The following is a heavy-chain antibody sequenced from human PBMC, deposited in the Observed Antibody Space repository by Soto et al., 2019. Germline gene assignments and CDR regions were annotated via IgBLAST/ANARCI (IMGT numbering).Heavy chain of an antibody. D-gene: IGHD6-25*01. V-gene: IGHV3-7*04. CDR3: ARYVSSGLLFDY. CDR2: IKQDGSEK. J-gene: IGHJ4*02. Sequence: EVQLVESGGGLVQPGGSLRLSCAASGFTFSSYWMSWVRQAPGKGLEWVANIKQDGSEKYYVDSVKGRFTISRDKAKNSLYLQMNSLGAEDTAVYYCARYVSSGLLFDYWGQGTLVTVSS. CDR1: GFTFSSYW.